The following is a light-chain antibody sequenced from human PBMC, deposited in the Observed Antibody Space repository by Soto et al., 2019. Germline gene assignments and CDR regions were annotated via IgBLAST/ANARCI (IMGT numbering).Light chain of an antibody. V-gene: IGKV2-30*02. CDR1: QSLVHSDGNTY. Sequence: VVMTQSPLSLPVTLGQPASISCRSSQSLVHSDGNTYLNWFQQRPGQSPRRLIYKVSARDSGVPDRFSGSGSGTEFTLEISRVEAEDVGVYFCMQGAHWPYTFGQGTKLEI. CDR2: KVS. J-gene: IGKJ2*01. CDR3: MQGAHWPYT.